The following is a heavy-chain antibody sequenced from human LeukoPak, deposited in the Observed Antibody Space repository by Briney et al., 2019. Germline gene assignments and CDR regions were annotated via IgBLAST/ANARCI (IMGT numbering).Heavy chain of an antibody. CDR1: GFTVSSNY. D-gene: IGHD3-22*01. V-gene: IGHV3-53*01. J-gene: IGHJ6*03. CDR3: ARDNDSSGYYYYYMDV. CDR2: IYSGGST. Sequence: GGSLRLSGAASGFTVSSNYTSWVRQAPGKGLEWVSVIYSGGSTYYADSVKGRFAISRDNSENTLYLQMNSLRAEDTAVYYCARDNDSSGYYYYYMDVWGKGTTVTVS.